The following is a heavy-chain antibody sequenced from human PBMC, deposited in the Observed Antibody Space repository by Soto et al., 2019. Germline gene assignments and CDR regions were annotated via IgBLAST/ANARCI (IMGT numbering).Heavy chain of an antibody. V-gene: IGHV1-69*13. CDR2: IIPIFGTA. J-gene: IGHJ6*02. CDR1: GGTFSSYA. Sequence: GTSVKVSCKASGGTFSSYALSWVRQETGQGLEWMGGIIPIFGTANYAQKFQGRVTITADESTSTAYMELSSLRSEDTAVYYCARKGGSGWENYYYYGMDVWGQGTTVTVSS. D-gene: IGHD6-19*01. CDR3: ARKGGSGWENYYYYGMDV.